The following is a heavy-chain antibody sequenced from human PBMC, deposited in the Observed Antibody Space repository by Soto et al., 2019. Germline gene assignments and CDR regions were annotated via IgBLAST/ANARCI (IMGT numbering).Heavy chain of an antibody. J-gene: IGHJ5*02. Sequence: QLQLQESGPGLVKPSETLSLTCTVSGGSISSTGYYWGWIRQPPGKGLEWIGSIYYSGSTSYNPSLKSRGTMVVDTSKDPLSLMVSSVTAADTCVYYCASLHSISPNFAPLHPCGQGTLVTVSS. CDR2: IYYSGST. CDR1: GGSISSTGYY. V-gene: IGHV4-39*01. CDR3: ASLHSISPNFAPLHP. D-gene: IGHD3-3*02.